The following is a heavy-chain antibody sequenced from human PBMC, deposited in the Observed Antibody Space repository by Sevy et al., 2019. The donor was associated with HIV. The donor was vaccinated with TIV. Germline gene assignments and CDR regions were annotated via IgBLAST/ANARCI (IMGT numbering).Heavy chain of an antibody. V-gene: IGHV3-23*01. CDR2: ISGSGGST. J-gene: IGHJ4*02. D-gene: IGHD2-15*01. CDR3: AKEPGYCSGGSCYPPSTYFDY. Sequence: GGSLRLSCAASGFTFSSYAMSWVRQAPGKGLEWVSAISGSGGSTYYADSVKGRFTISRDNSKNTLYLQMNSLRAEDTAVYYCAKEPGYCSGGSCYPPSTYFDYWGQRTLVTVSS. CDR1: GFTFSSYA.